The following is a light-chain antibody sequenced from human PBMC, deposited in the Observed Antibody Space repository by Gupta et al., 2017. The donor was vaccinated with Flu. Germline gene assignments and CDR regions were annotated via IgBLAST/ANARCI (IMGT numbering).Light chain of an antibody. J-gene: IGLJ2*01. V-gene: IGLV8-61*01. CDR2: DID. Sequence: QVVVTQEPSVSASHGGTVTLTCGLTSGAVVSTFSPSWYQQSPGQPLRLLMYDIDSRCAGVPGRFSGSIRSYRAALTITGVQAEDQSHYYCLLYMGGGVSVFGEGTKLTV. CDR1: SGAVVSTFS. CDR3: LLYMGGGVSV.